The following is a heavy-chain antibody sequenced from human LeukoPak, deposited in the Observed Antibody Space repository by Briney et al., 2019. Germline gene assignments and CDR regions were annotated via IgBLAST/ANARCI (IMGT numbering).Heavy chain of an antibody. CDR2: INHSGST. D-gene: IGHD6-19*01. J-gene: IGHJ4*02. Sequence: SETLSLTCAVYGGSFSGYYWSWIRQPPGKGLEWIGEINHSGSTNYNPSLKSRVTISVDTSKNQFSLKLSSVTAADTAVYYCARDGEREGSGWYFDYWGQGTLVTVSS. CDR3: ARDGEREGSGWYFDY. V-gene: IGHV4-34*01. CDR1: GGSFSGYY.